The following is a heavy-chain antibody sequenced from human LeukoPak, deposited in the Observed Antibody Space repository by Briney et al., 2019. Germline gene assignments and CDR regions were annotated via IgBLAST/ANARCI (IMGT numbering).Heavy chain of an antibody. Sequence: GGSLRLSCVVSGFTSSGYWMTWVRQAPGKGLEWVANVNHDGSEKHYVDSVKGRFTISRDNAKNSLYLQMNSLRAEDTAVYYCARAKWELRVLLGYWGQGTLVTVSS. CDR1: GFTSSGYW. CDR2: VNHDGSEK. J-gene: IGHJ4*02. D-gene: IGHD1-26*01. V-gene: IGHV3-7*01. CDR3: ARAKWELRVLLGY.